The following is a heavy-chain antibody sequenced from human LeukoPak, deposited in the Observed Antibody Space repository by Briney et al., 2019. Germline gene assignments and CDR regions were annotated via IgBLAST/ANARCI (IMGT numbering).Heavy chain of an antibody. CDR1: GFTFSNAW. D-gene: IGHD4-17*01. CDR3: AKDLYGYYTMDV. J-gene: IGHJ6*02. V-gene: IGHV3-23*01. CDR2: ISGSGGNT. Sequence: GGSLRLSCAASGFTFSNAWMNWVRQAPGKGLEWVSGISGSGGNTYYADSVKGRFTISRDNSKNTLYLQMNSLRAEDTAVYYCAKDLYGYYTMDVWGQGTTVTVSS.